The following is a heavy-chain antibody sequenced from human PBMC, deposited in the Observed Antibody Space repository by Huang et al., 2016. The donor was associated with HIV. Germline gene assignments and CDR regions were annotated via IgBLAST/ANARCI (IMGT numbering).Heavy chain of an antibody. CDR1: GGSVNSGYYY. CDR2: VFYVGNT. V-gene: IGHV4-39*01. J-gene: IGHJ3*01. D-gene: IGHD3-16*01. Sequence: QLQLQESGPGLVRTSETLSLTCSVSGGSVNSGYYYWGWIRQPPGKGLEWIASVFYVGNTFYNPALKRRVSMAVDTSRKRFSLNLSSVTAAETAVYFCARLPFDYVWGTQRQTALDELDVWGQGTMVTVSS. CDR3: ARLPFDYVWGTQRQTALDELDV.